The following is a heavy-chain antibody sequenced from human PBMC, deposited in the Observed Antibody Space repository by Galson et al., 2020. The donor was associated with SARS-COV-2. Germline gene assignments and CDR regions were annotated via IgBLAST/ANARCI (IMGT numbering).Heavy chain of an antibody. V-gene: IGHV3-30*18. CDR3: AKDLLARWFGELFRDY. CDR1: GFTFSSYG. D-gene: IGHD3-10*01. CDR2: ISYDGSNK. Sequence: GESLKISCAASGFTFSSYGMHWVRQAPGKGLEWVAVISYDGSNKYYADSVKGRFTISRDDSKNTLYLQMNSLRAEDTAVYYCAKDLLARWFGELFRDYWCQGTLVTVSS. J-gene: IGHJ4*02.